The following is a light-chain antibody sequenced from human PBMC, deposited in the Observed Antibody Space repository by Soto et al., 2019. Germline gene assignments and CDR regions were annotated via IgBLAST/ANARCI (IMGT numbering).Light chain of an antibody. J-gene: IGKJ2*01. CDR2: WAS. Sequence: DIVMTQSPESLAVSLGERATINCKSSQSVLHSFNNKSYLAWYQQKPGQPPKLFIYWASARKSGVPDRFSGSGSGTDFTLTISSLQAEDVAVYYCQQYYTIPRTFGQGTKLEIK. CDR3: QQYYTIPRT. V-gene: IGKV4-1*01. CDR1: QSVLHSFNNKSY.